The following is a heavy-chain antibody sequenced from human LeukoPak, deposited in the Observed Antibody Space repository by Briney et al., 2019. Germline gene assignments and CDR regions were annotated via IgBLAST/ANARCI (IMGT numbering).Heavy chain of an antibody. D-gene: IGHD3-10*01. J-gene: IGHJ4*02. CDR2: LSGSGYNT. CDR3: ARGTYYGSGSYYNPLDY. CDR1: GFTFSSHA. V-gene: IGHV3-23*01. Sequence: GGSLRLSCAASGFTFSSHALSWVRQAPGKGLEWVSSLSGSGYNTYYADSVKGRFTISRDNSKNTVYLQMNSLRAEDTAVYYCARGTYYGSGSYYNPLDYWGQGTLVTVSS.